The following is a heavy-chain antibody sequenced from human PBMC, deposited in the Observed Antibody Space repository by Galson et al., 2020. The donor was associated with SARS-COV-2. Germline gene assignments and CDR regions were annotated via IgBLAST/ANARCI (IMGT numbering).Heavy chain of an antibody. D-gene: IGHD1-1*01. CDR1: GFTFSSYS. V-gene: IGHV3-21*01. Sequence: GGSLRLSCAASGFTFSSYSMNWVRQAPGKGLEWVSSISSSSSYIYYADSVKGRFTISRDNAKNSLYLQMNSLRAEDTAVYYCARDPPGTTGPPDYWGQGTLVTVSS. CDR2: ISSSSSYI. CDR3: ARDPPGTTGPPDY. J-gene: IGHJ4*02.